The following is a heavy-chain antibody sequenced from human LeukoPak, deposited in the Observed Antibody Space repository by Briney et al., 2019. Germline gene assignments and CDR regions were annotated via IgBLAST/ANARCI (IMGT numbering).Heavy chain of an antibody. J-gene: IGHJ4*02. V-gene: IGHV3-21*01. D-gene: IGHD1-14*01. Sequence: PGGSLRLSCAASGFTFSSYSMNWVRQAPGKGLEWVSSISSSSSYIYYADSVKGRLTISRDNAKNSLYLQMNSLRAEDAAVYYCARAVGEPFDYWGQGTLVTVSS. CDR1: GFTFSSYS. CDR3: ARAVGEPFDY. CDR2: ISSSSSYI.